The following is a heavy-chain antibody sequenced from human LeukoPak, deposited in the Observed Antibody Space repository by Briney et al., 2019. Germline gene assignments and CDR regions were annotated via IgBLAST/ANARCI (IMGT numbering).Heavy chain of an antibody. CDR2: INPSGGST. Sequence: ASVKVSYKASGYTFTSYYMHWVRQAPGQGLEWMGIINPSGGSTSYAQKFQGRVTMTRDTSTSTVYMELSSLRSEDTAVYYCARDRKAIFGVATLDYWGQGILVTVSS. CDR3: ARDRKAIFGVATLDY. V-gene: IGHV1-46*01. CDR1: GYTFTSYY. J-gene: IGHJ4*02. D-gene: IGHD3-3*01.